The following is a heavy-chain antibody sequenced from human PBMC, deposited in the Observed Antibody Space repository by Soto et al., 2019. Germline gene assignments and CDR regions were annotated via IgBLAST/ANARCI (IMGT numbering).Heavy chain of an antibody. CDR2: IWYDGSDK. Sequence: QVQLVESGGGVVQPGRSLRLSCAASGFTFSTYGMHWVRQAPGKGLEWVAVIWYDGSDKYYADSVKGRFTISRDNSENTLYLQMNSLRAEDTAVYYCARASGPFDYWGQGTLVTVSS. D-gene: IGHD2-8*02. CDR3: ARASGPFDY. V-gene: IGHV3-33*01. J-gene: IGHJ4*02. CDR1: GFTFSTYG.